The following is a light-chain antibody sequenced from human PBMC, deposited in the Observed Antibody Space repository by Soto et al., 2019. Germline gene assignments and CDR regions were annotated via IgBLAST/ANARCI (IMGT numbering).Light chain of an antibody. J-gene: IGKJ1*01. CDR1: QSVSNY. V-gene: IGKV3-11*01. Sequence: IVLTQSPATLSLSPGARATLSCRAGQSVSNYLAWYQQKPGQAPRLLIYDTFNRATGIPARFSGSGSGTDFTRTISRQEPEDLAVYFCVQRSTWPWTSGQGTKVEIK. CDR3: VQRSTWPWT. CDR2: DTF.